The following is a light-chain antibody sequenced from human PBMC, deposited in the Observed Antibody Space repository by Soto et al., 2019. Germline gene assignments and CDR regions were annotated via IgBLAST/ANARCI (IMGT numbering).Light chain of an antibody. J-gene: IGLJ2*01. CDR2: EVS. V-gene: IGLV2-14*01. CDR3: CSYAGSRTFI. Sequence: QSALTQPASVSGSPGQSITISCTGTSSDVGGYNYVSWYQQHPGKAPKLMIYEVSNRPSGVSNRFSGSKSGNTASLTISGLQAEDEADYYCCSYAGSRTFIFGGWTKLTVL. CDR1: SSDVGGYNY.